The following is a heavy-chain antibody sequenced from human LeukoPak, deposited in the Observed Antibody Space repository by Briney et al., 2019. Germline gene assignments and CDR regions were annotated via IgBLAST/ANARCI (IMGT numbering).Heavy chain of an antibody. CDR2: IYTSGST. CDR1: GGSISSYY. CDR3: AAGRYYYYYMDV. Sequence: SETLSLTCTVSGGSISSYYWSWIRQPTGKGLEWIGRIYTSGSTNYNPSLKSRVTMSVDTSKNQFSLKLSSVTAADTAVYYCAAGRYYYYYMDVWGKGTTVTVSS. D-gene: IGHD6-13*01. V-gene: IGHV4-4*07. J-gene: IGHJ6*03.